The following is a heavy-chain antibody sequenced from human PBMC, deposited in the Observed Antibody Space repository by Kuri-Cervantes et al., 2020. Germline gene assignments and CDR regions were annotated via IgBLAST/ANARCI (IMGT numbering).Heavy chain of an antibody. D-gene: IGHD3-3*01. V-gene: IGHV1-8*02. CDR3: ARASSYYDFTW. CDR2: MNPNSGNT. Sequence: ASVKVSCKASGGTFSGYAINWVRQATGQGLEWMGWMNPNSGNTGYAQKFQGRVTMTRNTSISTAYMELSSLRSEDTAVYYCARASSYYDFTWWGQGTLVTVSS. CDR1: GGTFSGYA. J-gene: IGHJ4*02.